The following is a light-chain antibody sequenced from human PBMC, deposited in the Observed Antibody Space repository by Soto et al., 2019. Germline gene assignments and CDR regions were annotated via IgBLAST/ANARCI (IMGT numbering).Light chain of an antibody. V-gene: IGKV3-20*01. Sequence: EVVLKQSPCTLSLSTGERATLSCRASQSVSSSYLAWYQQKPGQAPRLLIYGASSRATGIPDRFSGSGSGTDFTLTICRLEPEDFAVYYCQQYGSSPFGGGTKVDIK. CDR1: QSVSSSY. CDR2: GAS. J-gene: IGKJ4*01. CDR3: QQYGSSP.